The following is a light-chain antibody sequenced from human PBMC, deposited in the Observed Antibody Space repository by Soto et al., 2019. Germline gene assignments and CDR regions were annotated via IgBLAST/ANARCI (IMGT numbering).Light chain of an antibody. Sequence: DVVITQSPLSLPVTLGQPASISCRSNQSLVHSDGIAYFSWFQQRPGRSPRXXXYKVSNRDSGVPARYSGSGSGTDFALKISRVEAEDVGLYYCMQGTHWPITFGQGTRLEIK. CDR3: MQGTHWPIT. CDR2: KVS. J-gene: IGKJ5*01. CDR1: QSLVHSDGIAY. V-gene: IGKV2-30*02.